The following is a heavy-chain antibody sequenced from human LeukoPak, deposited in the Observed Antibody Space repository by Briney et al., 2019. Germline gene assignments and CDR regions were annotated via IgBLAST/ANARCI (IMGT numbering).Heavy chain of an antibody. CDR3: ARGRDYYCSSTSCYSLGWFDP. Sequence: APVKVSCKASGYTFTSYAMHWVRQAPGQRLEWMGWINAGNGNTKYSQKFQGRVTITRDTSASTAYMELSSLRSEDTAVYYCARGRDYYCSSTSCYSLGWFDPWGQGTLVTVSS. V-gene: IGHV1-3*01. J-gene: IGHJ5*02. CDR2: INAGNGNT. CDR1: GYTFTSYA. D-gene: IGHD2-2*01.